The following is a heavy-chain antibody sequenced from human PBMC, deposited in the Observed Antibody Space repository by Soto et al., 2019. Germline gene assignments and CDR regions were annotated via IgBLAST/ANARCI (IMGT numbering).Heavy chain of an antibody. D-gene: IGHD6-19*01. V-gene: IGHV4-59*02. CDR3: ARASGLGVAHIDY. CDR1: GGSVTGFY. CDR2: IFHSGSS. J-gene: IGHJ4*02. Sequence: NPSETLSLTCTVSGGSVTGFYWSWIRQPPGKGLEWIGYIFHSGSSNYHPSLKSRVTISVDTSKSQISLRLTSVTAADTAVYYCARASGLGVAHIDYWGQGTLVTVSS.